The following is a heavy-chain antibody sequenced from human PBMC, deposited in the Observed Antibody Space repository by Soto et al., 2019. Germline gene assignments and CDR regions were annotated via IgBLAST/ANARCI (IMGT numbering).Heavy chain of an antibody. CDR3: ARPSLAYCGGDCYSAFDY. J-gene: IGHJ4*02. D-gene: IGHD2-21*02. V-gene: IGHV1-69*06. Sequence: QVQLVQSGAEVKKPGSSVKVSCKASGGTFSSYAISWVRQAPGQGLEWMGGIIPIFVTANYAQKFQGRVTITADKSTSTAYMELSSLRSEDTAVYYCARPSLAYCGGDCYSAFDYWGQGTLVTVSS. CDR1: GGTFSSYA. CDR2: IIPIFVTA.